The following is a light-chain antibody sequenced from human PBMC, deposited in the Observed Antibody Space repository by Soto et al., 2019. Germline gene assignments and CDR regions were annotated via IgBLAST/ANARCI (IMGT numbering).Light chain of an antibody. J-gene: IGKJ1*01. Sequence: DIQMTQSPSTLSASVGDRVTITCRASQGIRSWLAWYQQKPGKAPNLLIYQSSNLKSGVPSRFSGSGSGTEYTLNISSLQPDDFETYCCQQYNSYPWTFGQGTKVEIK. CDR3: QQYNSYPWT. CDR2: QSS. V-gene: IGKV1-5*03. CDR1: QGIRSW.